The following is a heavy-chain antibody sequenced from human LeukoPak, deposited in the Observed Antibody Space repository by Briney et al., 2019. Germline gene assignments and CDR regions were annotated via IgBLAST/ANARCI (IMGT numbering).Heavy chain of an antibody. D-gene: IGHD6-19*01. Sequence: PGGSLRLSCAASEFIFTSYSMNWVRQAPGKGLEWVSYISSPSTNIYYVDSVKGRFTISRDNAKNSLYLQMNSLRAEDTAVYYCAKDQQYSSGWSSFDYWGQGTLVTVSS. CDR3: AKDQQYSSGWSSFDY. CDR2: ISSPSTNI. J-gene: IGHJ4*02. CDR1: EFIFTSYS. V-gene: IGHV3-48*01.